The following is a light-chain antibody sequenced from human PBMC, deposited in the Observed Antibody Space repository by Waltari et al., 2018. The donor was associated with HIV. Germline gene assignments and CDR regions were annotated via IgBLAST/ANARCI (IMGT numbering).Light chain of an antibody. CDR2: RGS. CDR3: QQSYTSPLT. J-gene: IGKJ3*01. CDR1: QTLFYSPDKQNH. Sequence: DIVLTQSPDSLTVSLGEGASISCRSSQTLFYSPDKQNHPAWYPQRAGQSPRWLVSRGSVRQPWFADRFIGSGSGTNFTLTISSVQAEDVAIYYCQQSYTSPLTFGPGTRVDI. V-gene: IGKV4-1*01.